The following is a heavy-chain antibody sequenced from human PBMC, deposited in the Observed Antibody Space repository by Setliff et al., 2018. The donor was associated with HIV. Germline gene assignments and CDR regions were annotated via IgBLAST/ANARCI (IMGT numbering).Heavy chain of an antibody. CDR1: GGSINSGSYY. V-gene: IGHV4-61*02. CDR2: IYTTGST. Sequence: PSETLSLTCTVSGGSINSGSYYWSWIRQPAGKGLEWIGRIYTTGSTNYNPSLKSRVSISVDTSKNQFSLRLSSVTAADTAVYYCARGVAVTAIHAYYYGLDVWGQGTTVTVSS. D-gene: IGHD2-21*02. J-gene: IGHJ6*02. CDR3: ARGVAVTAIHAYYYGLDV.